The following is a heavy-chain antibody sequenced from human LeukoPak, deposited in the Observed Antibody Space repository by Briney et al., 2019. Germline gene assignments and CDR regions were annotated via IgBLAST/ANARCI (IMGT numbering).Heavy chain of an antibody. Sequence: TSGGSLRLSCAASGFTFSSYSMNWVRQAPGKGLEGVSSISSSSSYIYYADSVKGRFTISRDNSKNTLYLQMNSLRAEDTAVYYCASIMRDCYDSSGTLFDYWGQGTLVTVSS. V-gene: IGHV3-21*01. J-gene: IGHJ4*02. D-gene: IGHD3-22*01. CDR3: ASIMRDCYDSSGTLFDY. CDR1: GFTFSSYS. CDR2: ISSSSSYI.